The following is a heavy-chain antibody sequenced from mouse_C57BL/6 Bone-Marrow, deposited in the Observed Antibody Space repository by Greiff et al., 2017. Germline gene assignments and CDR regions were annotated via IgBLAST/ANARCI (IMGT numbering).Heavy chain of an antibody. D-gene: IGHD1-1*01. V-gene: IGHV1-55*01. CDR3: AREGFYYGSSYAMDY. CDR2: IYPGSGST. J-gene: IGHJ4*01. Sequence: QVHVKQPGAELVKPGASVKMSCKASGYTFTSYWITWVKQRPGPGLEWIGDIYPGSGSTNYNEKFKSKATLTVDTSSSTAYMQLSSLTSEDSAVYYCAREGFYYGSSYAMDYWGQGTSVTVSS. CDR1: GYTFTSYW.